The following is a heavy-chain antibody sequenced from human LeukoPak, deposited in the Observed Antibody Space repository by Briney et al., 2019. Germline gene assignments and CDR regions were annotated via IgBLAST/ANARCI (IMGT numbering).Heavy chain of an antibody. CDR2: IKEDGSEK. D-gene: IGHD2-15*01. J-gene: IGHJ4*02. V-gene: IGHV3-7*04. Sequence: GGSLRLSCAASGFNLSDYSMSWVRQAPGKGLEWVANIKEDGSEKYCVDCMKGRLTISRDNAKNSLHLEMSGLRVEDTALYYCARGLAALDWGLGTLVTVSS. CDR1: GFNLSDYS. CDR3: ARGLAALD.